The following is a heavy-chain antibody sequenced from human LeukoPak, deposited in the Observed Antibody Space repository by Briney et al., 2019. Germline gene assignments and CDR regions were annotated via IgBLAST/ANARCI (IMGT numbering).Heavy chain of an antibody. CDR2: IKQDGSEK. CDR3: ARDYGDYGDADWFDP. Sequence: GGSLRLSCAASGFTFSSYWMSWVRQAPGKGLEWVANIKQDGSEKYYVDSVKGRFTISRDNAKNSLYLQMNSLRAEDTAVYYCARDYGDYGDADWFDPWGQGTLVTVSS. V-gene: IGHV3-7*01. D-gene: IGHD4-17*01. CDR1: GFTFSSYW. J-gene: IGHJ5*02.